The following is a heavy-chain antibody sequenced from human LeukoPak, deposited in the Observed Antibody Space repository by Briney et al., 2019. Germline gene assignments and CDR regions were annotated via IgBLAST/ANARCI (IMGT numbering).Heavy chain of an antibody. CDR2: INPNSGGT. D-gene: IGHD5-12*01. V-gene: IGHV1-2*02. CDR3: ARVEVVATIPFDY. CDR1: GYTFTGYY. J-gene: IGHJ4*02. Sequence: ASVNLSCKASGYTFTGYYMHWERQAPGQGLEWMGWINPNSGGTNYAQKFQGRVTMTRDTSISTAYMELSRLRSDDTAVYYCARVEVVATIPFDYWGQGTLVTVSS.